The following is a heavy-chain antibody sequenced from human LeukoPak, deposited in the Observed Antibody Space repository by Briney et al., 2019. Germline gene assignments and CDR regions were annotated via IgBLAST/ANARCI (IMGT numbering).Heavy chain of an antibody. CDR3: ARGATDVTRWFDP. CDR1: GFTFSGYA. J-gene: IGHJ5*02. V-gene: IGHV3-21*01. D-gene: IGHD1-1*01. CDR2: ISGGSSYI. Sequence: PGGSLRLSCAASGFTFSGYAMKWARQAPGKGLEWVSSISGGSSYIYYADSVKGRFTISRDNAKNSLYLQMNGLRAEDTAVYYCARGATDVTRWFDPWGQGTRVTVSS.